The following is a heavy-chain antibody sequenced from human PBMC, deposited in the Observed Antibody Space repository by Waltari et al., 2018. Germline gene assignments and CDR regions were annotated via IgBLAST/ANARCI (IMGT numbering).Heavy chain of an antibody. D-gene: IGHD5-12*01. CDR2: MYYRAGT. J-gene: IGHJ6*03. CDR3: ARTRRDGYNFFYYYYYMDV. CDR1: GGSISSYY. Sequence: QVQLQESGPGLVKPSETLSLTCTVSGGSISSYYWSWIRQPPGTGLECFGYMYYRAGTTRTPPLTSGGTISVDPSKNQFSLKLSSVTAADTAVYYWARTRRDGYNFFYYYYYMDVWGKGTTVTVSS. V-gene: IGHV4-59*01.